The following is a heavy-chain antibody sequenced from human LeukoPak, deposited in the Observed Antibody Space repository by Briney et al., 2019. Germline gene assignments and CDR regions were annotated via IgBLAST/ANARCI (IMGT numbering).Heavy chain of an antibody. D-gene: IGHD2-15*01. Sequence: GASVKVSCKASGYTYTDYFMFWVRQAPGQGLELMGWINPNSGGTNFAQKFQGRVTMTRDTSISTAYMELSSLRSDDTAVYYCARDGRRCSGDSCYSYFDHWGQGTLVTVSS. J-gene: IGHJ4*02. CDR1: GYTYTDYF. V-gene: IGHV1-2*02. CDR2: INPNSGGT. CDR3: ARDGRRCSGDSCYSYFDH.